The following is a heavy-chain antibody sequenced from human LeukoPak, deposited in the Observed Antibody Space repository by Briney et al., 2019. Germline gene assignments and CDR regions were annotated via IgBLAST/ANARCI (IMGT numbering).Heavy chain of an antibody. J-gene: IGHJ4*02. D-gene: IGHD2-15*01. CDR2: IGGRTDTT. V-gene: IGHV3-23*01. CDR1: GFTFSSHA. Sequence: GGSLRLSCGASGFTFSSHAMTWVRQAPGKGLGWVSAIGGRTDTTYYADSVKGRFTISRDNSKNTLFLQMNSLRAEDTAVYYCATEGGPPIERYWGQGTLVTVSS. CDR3: ATEGGPPIERY.